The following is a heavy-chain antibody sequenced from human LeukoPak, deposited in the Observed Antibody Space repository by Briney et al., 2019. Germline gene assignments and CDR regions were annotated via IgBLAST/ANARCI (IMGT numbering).Heavy chain of an antibody. V-gene: IGHV3-30*18. CDR2: ISYDGSNK. CDR3: AKSYYNYYRSGHYGMDV. Sequence: GRSLRLSYVASGFTFSTYGMYWVRQAPGKGLEWGAGISYDGSNKYYADSVKGRFTISRDNSKNTLYLQMNSLRAEDTAVYYCAKSYYNYYRSGHYGMDVWGQGTTVTVSS. D-gene: IGHD3-10*01. CDR1: GFTFSTYG. J-gene: IGHJ6*01.